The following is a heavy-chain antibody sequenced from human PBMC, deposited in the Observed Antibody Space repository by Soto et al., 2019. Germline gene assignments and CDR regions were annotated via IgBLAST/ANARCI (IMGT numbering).Heavy chain of an antibody. D-gene: IGHD3-22*01. J-gene: IGHJ5*02. CDR3: ARSYYDSSGFPFDP. Sequence: QPPGKGLEWIGSIYYSGSTYYNPSLKSRVTISVDTSKNQFSLKLSSVTAADTAVYYCARSYYDSSGFPFDPWGQGTLVTVS. CDR2: IYYSGST. V-gene: IGHV4-39*01.